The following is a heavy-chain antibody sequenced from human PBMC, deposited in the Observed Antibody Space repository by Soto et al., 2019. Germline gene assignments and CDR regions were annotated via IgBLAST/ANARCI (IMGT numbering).Heavy chain of an antibody. CDR2: ISGSAGVT. D-gene: IGHD2-15*01. CDR1: GFSFSIHS. J-gene: IGHJ4*02. V-gene: IGHV3-23*01. CDR3: AKDWVSGSSTY. Sequence: VGSLRLSCAASGFSFSIHSMTWVRQAPGKGLEWVSSISGSAGVTYYADSVKGRFTISRDNSKNALYLQMNSLRAEDTAVYYCAKDWVSGSSTYLGQGTLVTVSS.